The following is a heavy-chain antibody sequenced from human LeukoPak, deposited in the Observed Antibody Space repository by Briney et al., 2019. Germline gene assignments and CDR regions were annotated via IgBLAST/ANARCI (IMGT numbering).Heavy chain of an antibody. J-gene: IGHJ4*02. CDR1: GFTFDDYA. Sequence: GGSLRLSCAASGFTFDDYAMHWVRQAPGKGLEWVSLISWDGGSTYYADSVKGRFTISRDNSKNSLYLQMNSLRAEDTALYYCAKDIGRQGWLQQGLDYWGQGTLVTVSS. CDR2: ISWDGGST. D-gene: IGHD5-24*01. CDR3: AKDIGRQGWLQQGLDY. V-gene: IGHV3-43D*03.